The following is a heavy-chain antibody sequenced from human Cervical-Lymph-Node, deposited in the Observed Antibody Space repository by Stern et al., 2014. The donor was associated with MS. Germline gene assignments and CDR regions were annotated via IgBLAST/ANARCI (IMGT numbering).Heavy chain of an antibody. V-gene: IGHV4-39*01. J-gene: IGHJ4*02. CDR2: IYYSGST. CDR1: GGSISSSNYY. D-gene: IGHD3-10*01. CDR3: ARLYGSAFDY. Sequence: QVQLQESGPGLVKPSETLSLTCTVSGGSISSSNYYWGWIRQPPGKGLEWIGNIYYSGSTYYNPSLKSRVTISVDTSKHQFSLGRNSVTAADTAVYFCARLYGSAFDYWGQGSLVTVSS.